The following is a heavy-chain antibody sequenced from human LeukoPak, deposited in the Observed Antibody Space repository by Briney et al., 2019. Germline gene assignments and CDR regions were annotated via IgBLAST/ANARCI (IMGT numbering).Heavy chain of an antibody. CDR3: ARRSRAMAGSSLFDY. CDR1: GYTFTGYY. Sequence: ASVKVSCKASGYTFTGYYMHWVRQAPGQGLEWMGWINPNSGGTNYAQKFQGRVTMTRDTSISTAYMELSRLRSDDTAVYYCARRSRAMAGSSLFDYRGQGTLVTVSS. D-gene: IGHD6-19*01. CDR2: INPNSGGT. J-gene: IGHJ4*02. V-gene: IGHV1-2*02.